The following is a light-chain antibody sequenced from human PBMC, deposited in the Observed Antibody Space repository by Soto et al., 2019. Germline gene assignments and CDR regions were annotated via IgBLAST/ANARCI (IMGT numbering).Light chain of an antibody. J-gene: IGKJ5*01. CDR2: TAS. V-gene: IGKV1-12*01. Sequence: DIQMTQSSSSVSASVGYRATITFRASQGVSTWLAWYQQKPGKAPNLLIYTASSLQSGVPSRFSGSGSGTDFTLTINGLQPEDFATYYCQQAASFPITFGQGTRLEV. CDR1: QGVSTW. CDR3: QQAASFPIT.